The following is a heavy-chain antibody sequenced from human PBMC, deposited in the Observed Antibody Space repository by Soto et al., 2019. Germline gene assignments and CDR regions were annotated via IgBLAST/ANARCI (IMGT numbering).Heavy chain of an antibody. CDR1: GFTFSDYY. CDR2: ISSSSSYT. D-gene: IGHD3-9*01. J-gene: IGHJ4*02. V-gene: IGHV3-11*05. CDR3: ARGRVLLTTFNY. Sequence: QVQLVESGGGLVQPGGSLRLSCAASGFTFSDYYMSWIRQAPGKGLEWVSYISSSSSYTNYADSVKGRFTISRDNAKNSLYLQMNSLRAEDTAVYYCARGRVLLTTFNYWGQGTLVTVSS.